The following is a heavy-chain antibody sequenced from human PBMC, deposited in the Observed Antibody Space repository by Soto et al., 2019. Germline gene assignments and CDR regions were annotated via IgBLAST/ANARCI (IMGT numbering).Heavy chain of an antibody. D-gene: IGHD3-10*01. CDR1: GGTFSSYA. CDR3: ARGGATLVRGVLRTGYYGMDV. CDR2: IIPIFGTT. J-gene: IGHJ6*02. Sequence: QVQLVQSGAEVKKPGSSVKVSCKASGGTFSSYAISWVRQAPGQGLEWMGGIIPIFGTTNYAQKFQGRATIAADESTTIAYMELSSLGSEDTAVYYCARGGATLVRGVLRTGYYGMDVWGQGTTVTVSS. V-gene: IGHV1-69*01.